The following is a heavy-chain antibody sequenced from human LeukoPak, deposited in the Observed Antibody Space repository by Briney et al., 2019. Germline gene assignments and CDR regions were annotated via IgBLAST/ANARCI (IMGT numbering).Heavy chain of an antibody. V-gene: IGHV3-74*01. CDR2: INSEGSRI. CDR1: GFSLSSYW. J-gene: IGHJ4*02. Sequence: GGSLRLSCAASGFSLSSYWIYWVRQAPGKGLVWVSRINSEGSRITYADSVKGRFTISRDNAKNTLSLHMNSLSAEDTAVYYCARGISSGWYSPGIGYWGQGTLVTVSS. D-gene: IGHD6-19*01. CDR3: ARGISSGWYSPGIGY.